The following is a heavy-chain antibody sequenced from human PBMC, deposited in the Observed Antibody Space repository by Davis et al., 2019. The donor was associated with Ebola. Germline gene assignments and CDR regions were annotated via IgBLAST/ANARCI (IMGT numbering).Heavy chain of an antibody. V-gene: IGHV1-18*01. CDR3: AREGVTRRFDY. D-gene: IGHD4-23*01. CDR1: GYTFTSYG. J-gene: IGHJ4*02. CDR2: ISAYNGNT. Sequence: ASVKVSCKASGYTFTSYGISWVRQAPGQGLEWMGWISAYNGNTNYAQKFQGRVTITADESTSTAYMELSSLRSEDTAVYYCAREGVTRRFDYWGQGTLVTVSS.